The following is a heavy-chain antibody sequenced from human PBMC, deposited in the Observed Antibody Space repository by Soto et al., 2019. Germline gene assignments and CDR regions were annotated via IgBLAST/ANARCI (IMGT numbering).Heavy chain of an antibody. CDR3: ARVRAGCSRTSCYLED. D-gene: IGHD2-2*01. CDR1: GDSISSNNW. V-gene: IGHV4-4*02. J-gene: IGHJ4*02. CDR2: FHPRGDF. Sequence: QVQLQVSGPGLVKPSGTLSLTCTVSGDSISSNNWWNWVRQTPGKGLDWIGEFHPRGDFNYHPSLESRVTLSVDKSKNQVSLRLTSLTAADTAVYFCARVRAGCSRTSCYLEDWGRGTLVTVSS.